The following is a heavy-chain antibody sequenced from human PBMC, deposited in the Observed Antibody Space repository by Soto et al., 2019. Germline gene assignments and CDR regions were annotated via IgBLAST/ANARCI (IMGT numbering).Heavy chain of an antibody. Sequence: QGQLVESGGGLVKPVGSLRLSCAASGFTFSDYYMSWLRQAPGKGLDWVSYISSSSSYTNYADSVKVRFTIPRDNAKNSLYLQMNSLRAEDTAVYYCAREPYGQYGMDVWGQGTKVTVSS. CDR3: AREPYGQYGMDV. CDR2: ISSSSSYT. CDR1: GFTFSDYY. V-gene: IGHV3-11*06. J-gene: IGHJ6*02. D-gene: IGHD4-17*01.